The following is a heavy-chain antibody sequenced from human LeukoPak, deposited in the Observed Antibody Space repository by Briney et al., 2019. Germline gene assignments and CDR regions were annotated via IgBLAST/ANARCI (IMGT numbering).Heavy chain of an antibody. Sequence: GASVKVSRKTSGYTFVSYGITWVRQAPGQGLEWMGWINAYNGDTKYAQKLQGRVTMTTDTSTSTAYMELRSLSSDDTAVYYCARDQPPQIRGTFGFDYWGQGTLVTVSS. D-gene: IGHD3-16*01. V-gene: IGHV1-18*01. CDR3: ARDQPPQIRGTFGFDY. CDR2: INAYNGDT. CDR1: GYTFVSYG. J-gene: IGHJ4*02.